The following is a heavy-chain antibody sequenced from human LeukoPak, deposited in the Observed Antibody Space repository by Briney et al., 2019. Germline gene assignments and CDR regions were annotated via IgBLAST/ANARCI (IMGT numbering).Heavy chain of an antibody. V-gene: IGHV4-59*01. D-gene: IGHD2-15*01. Sequence: SSETLSLTCTVSGGSISSYCWSWIRQPPGKGLEWIGYIYYSGSTNYNPSLKSRVTISVDTSKNQFSLKLSSVTAADTAVYYCARRYCSGGSCYSALDYWGQGALVTVSS. CDR1: GGSISSYC. CDR3: ARRYCSGGSCYSALDY. J-gene: IGHJ4*02. CDR2: IYYSGST.